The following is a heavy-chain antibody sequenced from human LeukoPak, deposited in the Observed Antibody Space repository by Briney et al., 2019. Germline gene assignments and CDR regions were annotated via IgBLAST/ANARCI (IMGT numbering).Heavy chain of an antibody. CDR1: GFTLSSNY. CDR2: IYSGGTT. CDR3: ASGGTGGDSFDS. J-gene: IGHJ3*02. V-gene: IGHV3-53*01. D-gene: IGHD2-15*01. Sequence: GGSLRLSCAASGFTLSSNYMSWVRQAPGKGLEWVSVIYSGGTTYYTDYVKGRFTISRDNSKNTLYLQMNGLRAEDTAVYYCASGGTGGDSFDSWGEGRMVTVCS.